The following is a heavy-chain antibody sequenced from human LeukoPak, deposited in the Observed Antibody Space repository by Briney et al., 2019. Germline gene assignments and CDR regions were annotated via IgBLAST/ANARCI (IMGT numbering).Heavy chain of an antibody. V-gene: IGHV4-31*03. CDR3: ARALDDYDYVWGSYRFSPAFDY. CDR1: GGSISSGGYY. D-gene: IGHD3-16*02. CDR2: IYYSGST. Sequence: SETLSLTCTVSGGSISSGGYYWSWIRQHPGKGLEWIGYIYYSGSTYYNPSLKSRVTISVDTSKNQLSLKLSSVTAADTAVYYCARALDDYDYVWGSYRFSPAFDYWGQGTLVTVSS. J-gene: IGHJ4*02.